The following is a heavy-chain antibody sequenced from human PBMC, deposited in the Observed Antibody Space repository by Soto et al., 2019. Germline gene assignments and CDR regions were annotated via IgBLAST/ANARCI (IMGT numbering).Heavy chain of an antibody. Sequence: QVQLVQSGAEVKKPGSSVKVSCKASGGTFSSYTISWVRQAPGQGLEWMGRIIPILGIANYAQKFQGRVTINADKSTSTAYMELSSLRSEDTAVYYCARGRIAARLGADNYYYYMDVWGKGTTVTVSS. CDR2: IIPILGIA. V-gene: IGHV1-69*02. D-gene: IGHD6-6*01. CDR3: ARGRIAARLGADNYYYYMDV. J-gene: IGHJ6*03. CDR1: GGTFSSYT.